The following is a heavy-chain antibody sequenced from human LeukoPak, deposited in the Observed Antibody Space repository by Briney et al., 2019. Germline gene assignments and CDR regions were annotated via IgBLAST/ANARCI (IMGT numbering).Heavy chain of an antibody. CDR2: IIGSGDTT. J-gene: IGHJ4*02. Sequence: GGSLRHSCAASGLTFSSHWMHWVRHAPGKGLEWVSAIIGSGDTTYYAASVKGRLTISRDNSKNTLYLQMNSLRAEDTAVYYCAKVTGGDMITYGGLDYWGQGTLVTVSS. V-gene: IGHV3-23*01. D-gene: IGHD3-16*01. CDR3: AKVTGGDMITYGGLDY. CDR1: GLTFSSHW.